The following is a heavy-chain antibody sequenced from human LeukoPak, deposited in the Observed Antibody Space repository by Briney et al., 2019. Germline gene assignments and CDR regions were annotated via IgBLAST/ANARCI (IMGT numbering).Heavy chain of an antibody. V-gene: IGHV3-74*01. D-gene: IGHD3-16*02. J-gene: IGHJ4*02. CDR1: GFTFSSYW. Sequence: GGSLRLSCAASGFTFSSYWMHWVRQAPGKGLVWVSRINSDGSSTSYADPVKGRFTISRDNAKNTLYLQMNSLRAEDTAVYYCARDSYDYVWGSYRRQGFDYWGQGTLVTVSS. CDR2: INSDGSST. CDR3: ARDSYDYVWGSYRRQGFDY.